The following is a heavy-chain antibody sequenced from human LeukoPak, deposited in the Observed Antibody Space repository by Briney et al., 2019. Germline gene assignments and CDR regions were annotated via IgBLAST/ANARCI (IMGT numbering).Heavy chain of an antibody. CDR1: GGSISSYY. V-gene: IGHV4-59*01. D-gene: IGHD1-7*01. CDR3: ARERGYNWNYEDDAFDI. Sequence: SETLSLTCTVSGGSISSYYWSWFRQPPGKGLEWIGYIYYSGSTNYNPSLKSRVTISVDTSKNQFSLKLSSVTAADTAVYYCARERGYNWNYEDDAFDIWGQGTMVTVSS. J-gene: IGHJ3*02. CDR2: IYYSGST.